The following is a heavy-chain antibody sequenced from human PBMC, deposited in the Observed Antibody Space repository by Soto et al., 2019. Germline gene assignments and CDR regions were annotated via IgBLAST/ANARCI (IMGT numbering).Heavy chain of an antibody. CDR3: GKDLLPGGMDV. J-gene: IGHJ6*02. CDR2: IYWKSGRV. D-gene: IGHD2-15*01. V-gene: IGHV3-9*01. CDR1: AFTFDDYA. Sequence: DVQLVESGGGLEQPGRSLRLSCTGSAFTFDDYAMHWVRQVPGKGLEWVAGIYWKSGRVGYADSVKGRFTISRDNARNSLYLQMNSMRAEDTALYYCGKDLLPGGMDVWGQGTTVTVSS.